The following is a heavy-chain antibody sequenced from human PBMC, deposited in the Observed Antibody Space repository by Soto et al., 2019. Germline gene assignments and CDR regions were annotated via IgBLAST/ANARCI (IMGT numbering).Heavy chain of an antibody. Sequence: SETLSLTCAVYGGSFSGYYWSWIRQPPGKGLEWIGEINHSGSTNYNPSLKSRVTISVDTSKNQFSLKLSSVTAADTAVYYCARGPDIVLMVYANWFDPWGQGTLVTVSS. D-gene: IGHD2-8*01. CDR1: GGSFSGYY. V-gene: IGHV4-34*01. J-gene: IGHJ5*02. CDR2: INHSGST. CDR3: ARGPDIVLMVYANWFDP.